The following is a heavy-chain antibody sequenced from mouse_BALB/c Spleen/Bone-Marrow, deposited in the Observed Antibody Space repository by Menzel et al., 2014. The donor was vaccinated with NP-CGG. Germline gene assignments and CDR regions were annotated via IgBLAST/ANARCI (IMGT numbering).Heavy chain of an antibody. CDR2: ISSGGSTI. J-gene: IGHJ2*01. V-gene: IGHV5-17*02. CDR1: GFTFSSFG. Sequence: EVKVVESGGGLVQPGGSRKLSCAASGFTFSSFGMHWVRQAPEKGLEWVAYISSGGSTIYYGDTVMGRFTISRDNPKNTLFLQMTSLRSEDTATYYCVRSGSSSGYFDYWGQGTTLTVSS. D-gene: IGHD1-1*01. CDR3: VRSGSSSGYFDY.